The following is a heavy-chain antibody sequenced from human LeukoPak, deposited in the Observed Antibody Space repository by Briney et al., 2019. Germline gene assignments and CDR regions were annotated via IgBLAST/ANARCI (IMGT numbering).Heavy chain of an antibody. J-gene: IGHJ4*02. CDR3: AREVGDSHETYFDY. CDR1: GYTFTSYG. Sequence: GASVKVSCKASGYTFTSYGISWVRQAPGQGLEWMGWISAYNGNTNYAQKLQGRVTMTTDTSTSTVYMELSSLRSEDTAVYYCAREVGDSHETYFDYWGQGTLVTVSS. V-gene: IGHV1-18*01. D-gene: IGHD1-26*01. CDR2: ISAYNGNT.